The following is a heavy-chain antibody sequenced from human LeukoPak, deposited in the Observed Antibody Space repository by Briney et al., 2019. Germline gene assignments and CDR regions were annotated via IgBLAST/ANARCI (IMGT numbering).Heavy chain of an antibody. CDR3: AGQVPVVVVAALYYYYGMDV. D-gene: IGHD2-15*01. CDR2: IIPILGIA. Sequence: SVKVSCKASGGTFSSYAISWVRQAPGQGLEWMGRIIPILGIANYAQKFQGRVTINADKSTSTAYMELRSLSSEDTAVYYCAGQVPVVVVAALYYYYGMDVWGQGPTVPVSS. CDR1: GGTFSSYA. J-gene: IGHJ6*02. V-gene: IGHV1-69*04.